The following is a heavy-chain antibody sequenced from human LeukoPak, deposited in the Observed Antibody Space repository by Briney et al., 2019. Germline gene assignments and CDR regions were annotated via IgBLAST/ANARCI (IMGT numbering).Heavy chain of an antibody. CDR2: INARGDT. V-gene: IGHV4-34*01. CDR1: GWSFNDYY. J-gene: IGHJ5*02. CDR3: ARGQVPAARGYNWFDP. Sequence: SETLSLTCAVYGWSFNDYYWNWIRQPPGKGLEWIGEINARGDTNYNPSLKSRVTISVDTSKEQFSLRLTSMIAADTALYYCARGQVPAARGYNWFDPWGQGTLVTVSS. D-gene: IGHD2-2*01.